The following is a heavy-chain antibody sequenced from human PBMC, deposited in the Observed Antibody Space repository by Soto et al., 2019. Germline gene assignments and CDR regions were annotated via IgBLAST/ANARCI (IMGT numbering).Heavy chain of an antibody. V-gene: IGHV1-18*01. CDR2: ISAYNGNT. J-gene: IGHJ4*02. CDR1: GYTFTSYG. Sequence: QVQLVQSGAEVKKPGASVKVSCKASGYTFTSYGISWVRQAPGQGLEWMGWISAYNGNTNYAQKLQGRVTMTTDTSTSTAYMELMSLRSDDTAVYYCARSWDIMVRGVIARYDYWGQGTLVTVSS. CDR3: ARSWDIMVRGVIARYDY. D-gene: IGHD3-10*01.